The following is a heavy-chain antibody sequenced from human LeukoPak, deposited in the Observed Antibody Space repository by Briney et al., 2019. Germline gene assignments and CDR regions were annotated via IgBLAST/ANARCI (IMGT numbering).Heavy chain of an antibody. CDR2: ISFNGSSI. J-gene: IGHJ4*02. Sequence: GESLKLSCAASGFTFSTYSMHWVRQAPAKGLEWVALISFNGSSIYYADSVKGRFTISRDNSKNTLYLQMSSLRADDTAVFYCARFSGSSYHWGQGALVTVSS. CDR1: GFTFSTYS. CDR3: ARFSGSSYH. D-gene: IGHD1-26*01. V-gene: IGHV3-30-3*01.